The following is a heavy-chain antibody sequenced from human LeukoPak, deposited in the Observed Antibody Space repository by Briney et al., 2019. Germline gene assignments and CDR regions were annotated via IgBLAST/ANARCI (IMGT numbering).Heavy chain of an antibody. Sequence: GGSLRLSCAASGFTFSSYSMNWVRQAPGKGLEWVSYISSSSSTIYYADSVKGRFTISRGNAKNSLNLQMDSLRAEDTAVYYCARPRNYCSSTSCYYFDYWGQGTLVTVSS. CDR1: GFTFSSYS. V-gene: IGHV3-48*04. D-gene: IGHD2-2*01. CDR2: ISSSSSTI. CDR3: ARPRNYCSSTSCYYFDY. J-gene: IGHJ4*02.